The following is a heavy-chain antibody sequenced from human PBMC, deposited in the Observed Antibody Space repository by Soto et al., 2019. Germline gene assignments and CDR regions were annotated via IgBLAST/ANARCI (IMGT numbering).Heavy chain of an antibody. V-gene: IGHV3-23*01. CDR3: AKDPADYYDSSGYYYSGNYFDY. CDR1: GFTFSSYA. D-gene: IGHD3-22*01. J-gene: IGHJ4*02. Sequence: EVQLLESGGGLVQPGGSLRLSCAASGFTFSSYAMSWVRQAPGKGLEWVSAISGSGGSTYYADSVKGRFTISRDNSKNALYLQMNSLRAEDTALYYCAKDPADYYDSSGYYYSGNYFDYWGQGTLVTDSS. CDR2: ISGSGGST.